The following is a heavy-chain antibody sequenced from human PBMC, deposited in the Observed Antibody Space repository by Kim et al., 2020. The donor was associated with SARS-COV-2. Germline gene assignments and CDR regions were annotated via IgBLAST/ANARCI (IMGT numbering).Heavy chain of an antibody. D-gene: IGHD4-17*01. CDR2: INSDGSST. CDR1: GFTFSSYW. CDR3: ARAEGNYGDYLYYGMDV. Sequence: GGSLRLSCAASGFTFSSYWMHWVRQAPGKGLVWVSRINSDGSSTSYADYVKGRFTISRDNAKNTLYLQMNSLRAEDTAVYYCARAEGNYGDYLYYGMDVWGQGTTLTVSS. V-gene: IGHV3-74*01. J-gene: IGHJ6*02.